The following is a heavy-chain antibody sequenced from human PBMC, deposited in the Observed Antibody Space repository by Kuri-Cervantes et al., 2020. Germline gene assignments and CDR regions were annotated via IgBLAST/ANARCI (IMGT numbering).Heavy chain of an antibody. CDR1: GYTFTGYY. D-gene: IGHD3-10*01. J-gene: IGHJ6*02. CDR3: ATHGSGSYYYYYYGMDV. V-gene: IGHV1-8*02. Sequence: ASVKVSCKASGYTFTGYYMHWVRQAPGQGLEWMGWINPNSGNTGYAQKFQGRVTMTRNTSISTAYMELSSLRSEDTAVYYCATHGSGSYYYYYYGMDVWGQGTTVTVSS. CDR2: INPNSGNT.